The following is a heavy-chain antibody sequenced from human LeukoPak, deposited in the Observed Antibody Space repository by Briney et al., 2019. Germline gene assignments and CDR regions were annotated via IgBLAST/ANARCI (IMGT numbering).Heavy chain of an antibody. CDR2: ISGSGGST. CDR1: GFTFSDYY. J-gene: IGHJ4*02. CDR3: ARDNNWGSTHY. Sequence: AGGSLRLSCAASGFTFSDYYMSWIRQAPGKGLGWVSSISGSGGSTHYADSVKGRFTVSRDNTKNTLYLQMNSLRAEDTAVYYCARDNNWGSTHYWGQGTLVTVSS. V-gene: IGHV3-23*01. D-gene: IGHD7-27*01.